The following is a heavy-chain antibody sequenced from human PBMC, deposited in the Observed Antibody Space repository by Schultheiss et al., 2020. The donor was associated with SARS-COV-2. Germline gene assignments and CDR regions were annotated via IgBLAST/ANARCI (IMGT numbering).Heavy chain of an antibody. Sequence: SETLSLTCTVSGGSISSSSYYWGWIRQPPGKGLEWIGSIYTSGSTKYNPSLKSRVTMSVDTSKNQFSLKLSSVTAADTAVYYCARHGLGYPYYFDYWGQGTLVTVSS. V-gene: IGHV4-39*07. CDR3: ARHGLGYPYYFDY. CDR2: IYTSGST. CDR1: GGSISSSSYY. D-gene: IGHD3/OR15-3a*01. J-gene: IGHJ4*02.